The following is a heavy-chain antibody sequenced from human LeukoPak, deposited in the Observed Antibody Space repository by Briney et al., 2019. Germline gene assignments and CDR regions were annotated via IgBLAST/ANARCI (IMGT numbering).Heavy chain of an antibody. CDR2: ISSSSRYI. CDR3: ARDADVLRFVWFDS. CDR1: GFTLSRYS. D-gene: IGHD3-3*01. Sequence: GGSLRLSCAASGFTLSRYSMNWVRQAPGKGLEWVSSISSSSRYIYYADSVKGRFTISRDNARNSVYLQMNSLRAEDTAVYYCARDADVLRFVWFDSWGQGNLVTVSS. V-gene: IGHV3-21*01. J-gene: IGHJ5*01.